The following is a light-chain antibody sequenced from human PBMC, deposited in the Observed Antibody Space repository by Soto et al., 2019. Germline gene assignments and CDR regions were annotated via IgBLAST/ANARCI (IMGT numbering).Light chain of an antibody. V-gene: IGKV1-27*01. CDR2: AAS. CDR1: RDIDNS. CDR3: QKYNKAPWI. J-gene: IGKJ1*01. Sequence: DIQLTQSPPSLSGSVVYRVTXTYGASRDIDNSLAWYQQIPGKAPKLLIYAASTLQSGVPSRFRGSGSGTSFTLTITTLQPEDVATYYCQKYNKAPWIFGQGTKVDIK.